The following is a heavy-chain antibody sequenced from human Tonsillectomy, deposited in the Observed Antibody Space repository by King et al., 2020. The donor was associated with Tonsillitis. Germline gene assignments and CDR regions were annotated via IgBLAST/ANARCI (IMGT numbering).Heavy chain of an antibody. CDR2: IRSRANSYAT. CDR3: CRRDSSGYYYP. CDR1: GFTFSGSA. D-gene: IGHD3-22*01. J-gene: IGHJ5*02. V-gene: IGHV3-73*01. Sequence: VQLVESGGGLVQPGGSLKLSCAASGFTFSGSAMHWVRQASGKGLEWVGRIRSRANSYATEYAASVRGRFTISRDDSKKTAYLQMNSLKTEDTAVYYCCRRDSSGYYYPWGQGTLVTVSS.